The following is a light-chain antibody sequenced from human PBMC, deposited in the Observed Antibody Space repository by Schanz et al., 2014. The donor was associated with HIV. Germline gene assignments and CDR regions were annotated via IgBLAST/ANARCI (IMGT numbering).Light chain of an antibody. Sequence: EIVLTQSPGTLSLSPGERATLSCRASQSVSSNLAWYQQKPGQAPRLLIYDVSTRATGVPARFSGSGSGTEFTLTISSLQSEDFAVYYCQQYGSSPPTFGQGTTVEIK. V-gene: IGKV3-15*01. J-gene: IGKJ1*01. CDR1: QSVSSN. CDR2: DVS. CDR3: QQYGSSPPT.